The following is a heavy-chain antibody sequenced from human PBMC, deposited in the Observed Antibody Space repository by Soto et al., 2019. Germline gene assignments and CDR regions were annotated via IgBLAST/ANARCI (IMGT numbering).Heavy chain of an antibody. V-gene: IGHV3-23*01. J-gene: IGHJ4*02. Sequence: GGSLRLSCAASGFTFSSYAMSWVRQAPGKGLEWVSAISGSGGSTYYADSVKGRFTISRDNSKNTLYLQMNSLRAEDTAVYYCAKDLVKVVPAANSGFDYWGQGTLVTVSS. D-gene: IGHD2-2*01. CDR3: AKDLVKVVPAANSGFDY. CDR1: GFTFSSYA. CDR2: ISGSGGST.